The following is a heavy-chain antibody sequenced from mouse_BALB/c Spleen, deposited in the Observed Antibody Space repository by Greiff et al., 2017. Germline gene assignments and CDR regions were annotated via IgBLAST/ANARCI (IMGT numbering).Heavy chain of an antibody. V-gene: IGHV5-6-5*01. CDR3: ASGITTDAMDY. Sequence: EVKLMESGGGLVKPGGSLKLSCAASGFTFSSYAMSWVRQTPEKRLEWVASISSGGSTYYPDSVKGRFTISRDNARNILYLQMSSLRSEDTAMYYCASGITTDAMDYWGQGTSVTVSS. CDR1: GFTFSSYA. D-gene: IGHD2-4*01. J-gene: IGHJ4*01. CDR2: ISSGGST.